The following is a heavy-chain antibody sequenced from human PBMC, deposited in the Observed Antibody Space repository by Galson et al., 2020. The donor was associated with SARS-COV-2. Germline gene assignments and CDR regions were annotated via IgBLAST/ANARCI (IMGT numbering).Heavy chain of an antibody. D-gene: IGHD3-10*01. CDR1: GFRFSDYW. Sequence: GGSLRLPCAAAGFRFSDYWMTWVRQAPGKGLEWVANIKQDGSEKFYVDSVKGRFTISRDNAKNSVYLQMNALRAEDTAVYYCARDFGEFSWGRGTLVTVSS. CDR3: ARDFGEFS. CDR2: IKQDGSEK. J-gene: IGHJ5*02. V-gene: IGHV3-7*03.